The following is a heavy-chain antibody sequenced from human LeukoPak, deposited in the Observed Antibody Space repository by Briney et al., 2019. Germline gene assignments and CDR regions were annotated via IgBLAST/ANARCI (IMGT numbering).Heavy chain of an antibody. J-gene: IGHJ4*02. CDR2: ISYDGSNK. V-gene: IGHV3-30*18. CDR1: GFTFSSYG. D-gene: IGHD3-22*01. CDR3: AKTVYSSGYYSYFDY. Sequence: GGSLRLSCAASGFTFSSYGMHWVRQAPGRGLEWVAVISYDGSNKYYADSVKGRSTISRDNSKNTLYLQMNSLRAEDTAVYYCAKTVYSSGYYSYFDYWGQGTLVTVSS.